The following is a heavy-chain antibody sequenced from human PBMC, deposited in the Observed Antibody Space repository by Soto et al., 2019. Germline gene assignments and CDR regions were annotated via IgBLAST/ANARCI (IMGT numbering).Heavy chain of an antibody. CDR2: ISSNGVGT. Sequence: EVQLAESGGGLAQPGGSLRLSCAASGFTLSGYAMDWVRQAPGKGLEYVSGISSNGVGTYYANSVQGRFTTSRDNSKNTVYLQMGSLRPEDMAVYYCARRARPDFYYMDVWDKGTTVTVSS. CDR3: ARRARPDFYYMDV. D-gene: IGHD6-6*01. J-gene: IGHJ6*03. V-gene: IGHV3-64*01. CDR1: GFTLSGYA.